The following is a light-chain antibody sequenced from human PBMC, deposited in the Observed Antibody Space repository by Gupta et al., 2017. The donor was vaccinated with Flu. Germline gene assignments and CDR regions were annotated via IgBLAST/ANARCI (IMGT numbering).Light chain of an antibody. CDR3: QSYDSGLTVV. V-gene: IGLV1-40*01. CDR2: DNS. CDR1: SSNIGAGYN. Sequence: SSSNIGAGYNVHWYQHLPGTAPKLVIYDNSNRPSGVPDRFSGSKSGTSASLAIAGLQSEDEALYYCQSYDSGLTVVFGGGTKLNVL. J-gene: IGLJ2*01.